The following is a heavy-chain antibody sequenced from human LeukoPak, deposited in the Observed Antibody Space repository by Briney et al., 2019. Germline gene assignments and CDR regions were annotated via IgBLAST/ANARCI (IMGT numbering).Heavy chain of an antibody. CDR3: AGRLRESSGYGY. Sequence: GASVKVSCKASGYTFTSYDISWVRQATGQGLEWRGWMNPNSGNTGCTKKIQGRVTMTRDTSISTAYMELSSLRSEDTAVYYCAGRLRESSGYGYWGQGTLVTVSS. CDR1: GYTFTSYD. D-gene: IGHD3-16*01. CDR2: MNPNSGNT. J-gene: IGHJ4*02. V-gene: IGHV1-8*01.